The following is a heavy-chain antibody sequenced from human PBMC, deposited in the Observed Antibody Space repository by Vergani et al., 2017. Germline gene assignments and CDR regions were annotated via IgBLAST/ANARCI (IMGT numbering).Heavy chain of an antibody. D-gene: IGHD6-19*01. V-gene: IGHV3-21*01. Sequence: VQLVESGGGVVQPGRSLRLSCAASGFTFSSYSMNWVRQAPGKGLEWVSSISSSSSYIYYADSVKGRFTISRDNAKNSLYLQMNSLRAEDTAVYYCAREPYSSGWGYYYGMDVWGQGTTVTVSS. CDR1: GFTFSSYS. CDR2: ISSSSSYI. J-gene: IGHJ6*02. CDR3: AREPYSSGWGYYYGMDV.